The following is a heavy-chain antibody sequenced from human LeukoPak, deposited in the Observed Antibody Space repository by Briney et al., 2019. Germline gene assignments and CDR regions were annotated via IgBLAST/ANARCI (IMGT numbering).Heavy chain of an antibody. Sequence: PGGSLRLSCAASEFTFRSHVMSWVRQAPGKGLEWVSYISSSGNSREYADSVKGRFTISRDNARDSLHLQMNSLRAEDTAVYFCTRVGVGGYWGQGTLVTVSS. D-gene: IGHD3-16*01. CDR3: TRVGVGGY. CDR1: EFTFRSHV. J-gene: IGHJ4*02. V-gene: IGHV3-48*04. CDR2: ISSSGNSR.